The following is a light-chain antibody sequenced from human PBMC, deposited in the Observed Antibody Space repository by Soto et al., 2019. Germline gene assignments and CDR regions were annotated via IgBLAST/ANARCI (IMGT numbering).Light chain of an antibody. CDR2: GAT. CDR1: RSIDNY. J-gene: IGKJ1*01. Sequence: DIRMTQSPSSLSASIGDRVTITCRASRSIDNYLSWYQHKPGKAPKLLIDGATSLQSGVPSRVSGSGSGTDFTLTITSLQPEDFAPYYCLQTTSTPRTFGQGTKGEI. CDR3: LQTTSTPRT. V-gene: IGKV1-39*01.